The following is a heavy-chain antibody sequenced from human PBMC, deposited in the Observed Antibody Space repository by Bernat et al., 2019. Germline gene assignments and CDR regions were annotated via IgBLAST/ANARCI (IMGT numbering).Heavy chain of an antibody. D-gene: IGHD5-12*01. CDR1: GFTFTSYS. CDR2: ISRTSSPI. CDR3: APVGGYDSWYFDL. V-gene: IGHV3-48*01. Sequence: EVQLVESGGGLVQPGGSLRLSCAASGFTFTSYSMNWVRQAPGKGLEWVSYISRTSSPIYYADSVKGRFTISRDNAKNSLYLQMNSLRAEDTAVYYCAPVGGYDSWYFDLWGRGTVVTVSS. J-gene: IGHJ2*01.